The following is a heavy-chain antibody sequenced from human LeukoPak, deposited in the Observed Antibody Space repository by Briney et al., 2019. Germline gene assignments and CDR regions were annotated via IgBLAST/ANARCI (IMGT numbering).Heavy chain of an antibody. V-gene: IGHV3-53*01. CDR1: GFTVSSNY. CDR3: AWRGYSYGYLFDY. Sequence: GGSLRLSCAASGFTVSSNYMSWVRQAPGKGLEWVSVIYSGGGTYYADSVKGRFTISRDNSKNTLYLQMNSLRAEDTAVYYCAWRGYSYGYLFDYWGQGTLVTVSS. D-gene: IGHD5-18*01. J-gene: IGHJ4*02. CDR2: IYSGGGT.